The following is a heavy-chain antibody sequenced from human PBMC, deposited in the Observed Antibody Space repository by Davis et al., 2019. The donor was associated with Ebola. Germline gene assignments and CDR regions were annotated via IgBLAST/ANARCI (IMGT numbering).Heavy chain of an antibody. V-gene: IGHV3-23*01. CDR1: GFTFSSYA. D-gene: IGHD4-23*01. J-gene: IGHJ4*02. Sequence: GESLKISCAASGFTFSSYAMSWVRQAPGKGLDWVSAISGSGGSTYYADSVKGRLPISRDNSKNTLYLHMNSLRAEDTAVYYCANQDYGGNSGVDYWGQGTLVTVSS. CDR3: ANQDYGGNSGVDY. CDR2: ISGSGGST.